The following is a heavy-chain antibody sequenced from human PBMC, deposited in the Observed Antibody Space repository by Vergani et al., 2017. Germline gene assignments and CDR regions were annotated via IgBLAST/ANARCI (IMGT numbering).Heavy chain of an antibody. D-gene: IGHD1-26*01. Sequence: QLQLQESGPGLVKPSETLSLTCTVSGGSISSSSYYWGWIRQPPGKGLEWIGSIYYSGSTYYNPSLKSRVTISVDTSKNQFSLKLSSVTAADTAVYYCARRSPMVGATGAFDIWGQGTMVTVSS. V-gene: IGHV4-39*01. J-gene: IGHJ3*02. CDR3: ARRSPMVGATGAFDI. CDR1: GGSISSSSYY. CDR2: IYYSGST.